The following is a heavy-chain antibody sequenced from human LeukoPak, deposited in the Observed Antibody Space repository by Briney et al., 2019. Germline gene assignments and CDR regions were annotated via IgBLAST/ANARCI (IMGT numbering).Heavy chain of an antibody. J-gene: IGHJ6*02. CDR1: GFTFSSYE. Sequence: PGGSLRLSCAASGFTFSSYEMNWVRQAPGKGLEWVSYISSSGSTIYYADSVKGRFTISRDNAKNSLYLQMNSLRAEDTAVYYCSSFAYGMDVWGQGTTVTVSS. CDR2: ISSSGSTI. D-gene: IGHD6-6*01. V-gene: IGHV3-48*03. CDR3: SSFAYGMDV.